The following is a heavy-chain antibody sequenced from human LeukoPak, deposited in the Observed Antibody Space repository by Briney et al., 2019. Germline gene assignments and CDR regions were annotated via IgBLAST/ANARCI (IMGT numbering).Heavy chain of an antibody. CDR3: ARVTREAARYWYFDL. J-gene: IGHJ2*01. CDR2: IYYSGST. CDR1: GGSISSYY. Sequence: PSETLSLTCTVSGGSISSYYWSWIRQPPGKGLEWIGYIYYSGSTNYNPSPKSRVTISVDTSKNQFSLKLSSVTAADTAVYFCARVTREAARYWYFDLWGRGTLVTVSS. V-gene: IGHV4-59*01. D-gene: IGHD6-6*01.